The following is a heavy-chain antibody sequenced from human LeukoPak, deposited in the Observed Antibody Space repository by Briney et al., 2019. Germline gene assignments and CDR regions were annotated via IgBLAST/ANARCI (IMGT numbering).Heavy chain of an antibody. V-gene: IGHV3-48*03. CDR1: GVTFSSYE. CDR2: ISSSGSTI. D-gene: IGHD3-9*01. J-gene: IGHJ4*02. Sequence: GGSLRLSCAASGVTFSSYEMNWVRQAPGKGLEWVSYISSSGSTIYHSDSVKGRFTISRDNAKNSLYLQMNSLRAEDTAVYYCARSGAYFDILTGYYIDYWGQGTLVTVSS. CDR3: ARSGAYFDILTGYYIDY.